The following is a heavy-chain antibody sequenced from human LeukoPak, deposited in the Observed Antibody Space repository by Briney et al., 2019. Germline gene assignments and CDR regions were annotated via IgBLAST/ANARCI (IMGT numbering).Heavy chain of an antibody. CDR2: SGNKVNSYST. Sequence: PGGSLRLFCTAWVLLLHHHNKLGPRQAPGKGLEWVGRSGNKVNSYSTEYAASVKGRFTISRDDSNNSLYLQMNSLKIEDTAVYYCPSSSYVAYWGQGTLVTVSS. CDR1: VLLLHHHN. V-gene: IGHV3-72*01. D-gene: IGHD5-12*01. J-gene: IGHJ4*02. CDR3: PSSSYVAY.